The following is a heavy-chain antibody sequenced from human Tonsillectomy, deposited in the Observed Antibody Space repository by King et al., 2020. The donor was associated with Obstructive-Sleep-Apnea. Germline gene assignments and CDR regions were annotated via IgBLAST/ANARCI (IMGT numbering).Heavy chain of an antibody. D-gene: IGHD2-15*01. Sequence: QLQESGPGLVKPSETLSLTCTVSGDSISSSRYYWGWIRHPPGKGLEWIGNIYYSGSTSYNPSLKSRVTISVDTSKNQFSLKLSSVTAADSAVYYCASKPDIVVVVAAEYYFDYWGQGTLVTVSS. CDR1: GDSISSSRYY. V-gene: IGHV4-39*07. J-gene: IGHJ4*02. CDR2: IYYSGST. CDR3: ASKPDIVVVVAAEYYFDY.